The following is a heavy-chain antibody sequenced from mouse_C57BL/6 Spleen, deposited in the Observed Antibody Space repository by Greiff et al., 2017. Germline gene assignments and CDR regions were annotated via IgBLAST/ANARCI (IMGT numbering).Heavy chain of an antibody. V-gene: IGHV1-15*01. D-gene: IGHD2-10*02. CDR3: TRENPRG. CDR1: GYTFTDYE. J-gene: IGHJ2*01. CDR2: IDPETGGT. Sequence: VQVVESGAELVRPGASVTLSCKASGYTFTDYEMHWVKQTPVHGLEWIGAIDPETGGTAYNQKFKGKDILTADKSSSTAYMELRSLTSEDSAVYYCTRENPRGWGQGTTLTVSS.